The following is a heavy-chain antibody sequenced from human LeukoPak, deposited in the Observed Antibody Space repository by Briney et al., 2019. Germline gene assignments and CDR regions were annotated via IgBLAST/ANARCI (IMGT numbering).Heavy chain of an antibody. CDR3: AKLRGGLESDY. D-gene: IGHD5-24*01. V-gene: IGHV3-30-3*02. CDR2: ISYDGSNK. Sequence: GGSLRLSCAASGFTFSSYAMHWVRQAPGKGLEWVAVISYDGSNKYYADSVKGRFTISRDNSKNTLYLQMNSLRAEDTALYYCAKLRGGLESDYWGQGTLVTVSS. J-gene: IGHJ4*02. CDR1: GFTFSSYA.